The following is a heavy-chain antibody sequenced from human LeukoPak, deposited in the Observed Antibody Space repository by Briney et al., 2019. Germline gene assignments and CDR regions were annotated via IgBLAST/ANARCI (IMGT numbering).Heavy chain of an antibody. D-gene: IGHD1-26*01. V-gene: IGHV4-61*01. CDR1: GGPVSSHSYY. CDR2: IFHSGST. CDR3: ARDGSSTHPYYYYYMDV. J-gene: IGHJ6*03. Sequence: SETLSLTCTVSGGPVSSHSYYWSWIRQPPGKALEWIGYIFHSGSTNYNPSLKSRITISIDTSKNQFSLKLTSVTAADTAVYYCARDGSSTHPYYYYYMDVWGKGTTVTVSS.